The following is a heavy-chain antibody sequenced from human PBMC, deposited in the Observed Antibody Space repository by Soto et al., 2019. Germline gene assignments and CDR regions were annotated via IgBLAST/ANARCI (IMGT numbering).Heavy chain of an antibody. CDR1: GGSISSSNYY. CDR2: IYYSGST. CDR3: ARLVAAAGTGVDNWFDP. D-gene: IGHD6-13*01. V-gene: IGHV4-39*01. J-gene: IGHJ5*02. Sequence: QLQLQESGPGLVKPSETLSLTCTVSGGSISSSNYYWGWIRQPPGKGLEWIGSIYYSGSTYYNPSLKCRVTISVGTSQNRFCLKLSSVTAADTAVYYCARLVAAAGTGVDNWFDPWGQGTLVTVFS.